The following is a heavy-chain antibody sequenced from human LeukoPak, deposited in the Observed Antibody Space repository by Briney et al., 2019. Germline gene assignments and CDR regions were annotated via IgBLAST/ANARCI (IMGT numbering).Heavy chain of an antibody. CDR1: GFTVSINY. D-gene: IGHD3-3*01. Sequence: GGSLRLSCAASGFTVSINYMTWVRQAPGTGLEWVSVIYGGGGKYYADSVKGRFTISRDNSKNTLYIQMKNLRAEDTPVNYDWREGGGPSGPLDYLGQGTLVTVSS. V-gene: IGHV3-66*01. CDR2: IYGGGGK. CDR3: WREGGGPSGPLDY. J-gene: IGHJ4*02.